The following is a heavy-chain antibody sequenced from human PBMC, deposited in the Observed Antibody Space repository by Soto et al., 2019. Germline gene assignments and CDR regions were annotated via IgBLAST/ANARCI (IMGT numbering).Heavy chain of an antibody. Sequence: QVQLVQSGAEVKKPGASVKVSCKASGYTFTSWDVYWVRQAAGQGLEWMGYMNPRSGNTGYEQKFRGRVTMTRDTSISTAYMELISLTSDDTAVYYCTASSWTGAGLDFWGQGTPVTVSS. CDR1: GYTFTSWD. CDR2: MNPRSGNT. CDR3: TASSWTGAGLDF. D-gene: IGHD6-13*01. V-gene: IGHV1-8*01. J-gene: IGHJ4*01.